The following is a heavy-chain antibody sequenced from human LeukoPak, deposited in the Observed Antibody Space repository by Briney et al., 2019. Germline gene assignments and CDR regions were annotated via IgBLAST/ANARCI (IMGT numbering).Heavy chain of an antibody. CDR2: ISSSSSYI. D-gene: IGHD3-22*01. CDR1: GFTFSSYS. Sequence: GSLRLSCAASGFTFSSYSMNWVRQAPGKGLEWVSSISSSSSYIYYADSVKGRFTISRDNAKDSLYLQMNSLRAEDTAVYYCARAGNSSGYYYSRYWGQGTLVTVSS. J-gene: IGHJ4*02. CDR3: ARAGNSSGYYYSRY. V-gene: IGHV3-21*01.